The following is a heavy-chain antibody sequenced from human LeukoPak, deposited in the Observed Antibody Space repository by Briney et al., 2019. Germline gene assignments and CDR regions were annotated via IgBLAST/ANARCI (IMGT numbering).Heavy chain of an antibody. CDR2: IIPIFGTA. J-gene: IGHJ6*03. D-gene: IGHD6-13*01. V-gene: IGHV1-69*06. CDR1: GGTFSSYG. CDR3: AGIAAAAYYYYMDV. Sequence: ASVKVSCKASGGTFSSYGISWVRQAPGQGLEWMGGIIPIFGTANYAQKVQGRVTITADKSTSTAYMELSSLRSEDTAVYYCAGIAAAAYYYYMDVWGKGTTVTVSS.